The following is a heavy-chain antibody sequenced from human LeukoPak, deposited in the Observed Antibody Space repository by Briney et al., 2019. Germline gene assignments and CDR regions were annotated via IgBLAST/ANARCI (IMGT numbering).Heavy chain of an antibody. CDR1: GYTLTSYG. D-gene: IGHD2-2*01. CDR3: AREGYCSSTSCPYYYYYGMDV. CDR2: ISAYNGNT. Sequence: EASVKVSCKASGYTLTSYGISWVRQAPGQGLEWMGWISAYNGNTNYAQKLQGRVTMTTDTSTSTAYMELRSLRSDDTAVYYCAREGYCSSTSCPYYYYYGMDVWGQGTTVTVSS. J-gene: IGHJ6*02. V-gene: IGHV1-18*01.